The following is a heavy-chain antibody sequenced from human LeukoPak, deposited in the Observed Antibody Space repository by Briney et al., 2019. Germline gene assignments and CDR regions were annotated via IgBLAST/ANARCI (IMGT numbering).Heavy chain of an antibody. CDR3: ATIGQQLVPFDY. D-gene: IGHD6-13*01. CDR2: IYTSGST. J-gene: IGHJ4*02. V-gene: IGHV4-4*07. CDR1: GGSISSYY. Sequence: SETLSLTCTVSGGSISSYYWSWIRQPAGKGLEWIGRIYTSGSTNYNPSLKSRVTMSVDTSKNQFSLKLSSVTAADTAVYYCATIGQQLVPFDYWGQGTLVTVSS.